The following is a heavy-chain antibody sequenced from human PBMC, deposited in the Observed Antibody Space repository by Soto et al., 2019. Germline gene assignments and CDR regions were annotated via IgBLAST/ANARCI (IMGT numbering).Heavy chain of an antibody. CDR3: PSSLFLASTDTEPVDY. Sequence: EAQLLESGGGLVQPGGSLVLSCAASGFTFSSYAMSWVRQAPGKGLEWVSSISGGGNDAFYAVSVKGRFTISRDNPRKTLYLQMSSLRADDTAIYYRPSSLFLASTDTEPVDYWGQGALVTVSS. J-gene: IGHJ4*02. CDR2: ISGGGNDA. V-gene: IGHV3-23*01. D-gene: IGHD3-3*02. CDR1: GFTFSSYA.